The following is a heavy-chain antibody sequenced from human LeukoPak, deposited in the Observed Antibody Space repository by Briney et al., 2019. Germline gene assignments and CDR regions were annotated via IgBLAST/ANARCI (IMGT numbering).Heavy chain of an antibody. Sequence: SETLSLTCTVSGDSTSSDRYYGGWVRQPPGEGLEWIGNIYYSGSTYYNPSLKSRVTISVDKSKNQFSLKLSSVTAADTAVYYCARVALVVPAAMSFDPWGQGTLVTVSS. CDR3: ARVALVVPAAMSFDP. D-gene: IGHD2-2*01. CDR1: GDSTSSDRYY. J-gene: IGHJ5*02. CDR2: IYYSGST. V-gene: IGHV4-39*07.